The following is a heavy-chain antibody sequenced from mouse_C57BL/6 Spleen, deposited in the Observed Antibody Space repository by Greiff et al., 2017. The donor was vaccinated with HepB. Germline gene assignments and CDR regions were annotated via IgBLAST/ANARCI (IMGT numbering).Heavy chain of an antibody. Sequence: DVMLVESGGGLVKPGGSLKLSCAASGFTFSSYAMSWVRQTPEKRLEWVATISDGGSYTYYPDNVKGRFTISRDNAKNNLYLQMSHLKSEDTAMYYCARWNYYGSSYWYFDVWGTGTTVTVSS. J-gene: IGHJ1*03. CDR2: ISDGGSYT. CDR3: ARWNYYGSSYWYFDV. CDR1: GFTFSSYA. D-gene: IGHD1-1*01. V-gene: IGHV5-4*03.